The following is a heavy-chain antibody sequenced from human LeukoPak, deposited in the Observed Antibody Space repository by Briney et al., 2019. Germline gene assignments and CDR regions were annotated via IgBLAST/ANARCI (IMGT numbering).Heavy chain of an antibody. J-gene: IGHJ4*02. CDR1: GFTFSNYG. Sequence: GGSLRISCAASGFTFSNYGISWVRLTPGKGLEWVSSISGPGSTTYYADSVKGRFTISRDNSKNTLYLQMKSLRAEDTALYYCAKWAGDERYSSNWYGPIDNWGQGTLVTVSS. CDR3: AKWAGDERYSSNWYGPIDN. D-gene: IGHD6-13*01. V-gene: IGHV3-23*01. CDR2: ISGPGSTT.